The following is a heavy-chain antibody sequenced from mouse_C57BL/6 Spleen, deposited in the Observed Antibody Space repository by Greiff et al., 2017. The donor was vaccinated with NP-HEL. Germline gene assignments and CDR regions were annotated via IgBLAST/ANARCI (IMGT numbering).Heavy chain of an antibody. CDR3: ARDGNYAYFGV. D-gene: IGHD2-1*01. CDR2: IYPGDGDP. CDR1: GYAFSSSW. J-gene: IGHJ1*03. Sequence: VQLQQSGPELVKPGASVKISCKASGYAFSSSWMNWVKQRPGQGLEWIGRIYPGDGDPNYNRKFKGKATLTADTSSSTAYLQLSSLTSEDSAVYFWARDGNYAYFGVWGTGTTVTVSS. V-gene: IGHV1-82*01.